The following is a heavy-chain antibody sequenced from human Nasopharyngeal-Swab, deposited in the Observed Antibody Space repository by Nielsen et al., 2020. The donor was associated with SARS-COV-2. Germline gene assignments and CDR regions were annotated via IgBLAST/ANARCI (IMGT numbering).Heavy chain of an antibody. V-gene: IGHV1-8*01. J-gene: IGHJ4*02. CDR3: ARGTTDLDY. CDR2: MNINSGNT. CDR1: VYTFTSYD. D-gene: IGHD4-17*01. Sequence: ASVKVSCKASVYTFTSYDINWVRQATGQGLEWMGWMNINSGNTGYAQKFQGRVTMTRSTSTSVASMELSSLRSEDTAVYYCARGTTDLDYWGQGTLVTVSS.